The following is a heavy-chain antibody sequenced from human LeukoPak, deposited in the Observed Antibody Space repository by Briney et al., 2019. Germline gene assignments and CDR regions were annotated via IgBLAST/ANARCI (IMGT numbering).Heavy chain of an antibody. CDR3: ARSGPGIAAAGDPGWFDP. J-gene: IGHJ5*02. CDR2: MNPNSGNT. Sequence: GASVKVSCKASGYTFTSYDINWVRQATGQGLEWMGWMNPNSGNTDYTQKFQGRVTMTRNTSISTAYMELSSLRSEDTAVYYCARSGPGIAAAGDPGWFDPWGQGTLVTVSS. V-gene: IGHV1-8*01. D-gene: IGHD6-13*01. CDR1: GYTFTSYD.